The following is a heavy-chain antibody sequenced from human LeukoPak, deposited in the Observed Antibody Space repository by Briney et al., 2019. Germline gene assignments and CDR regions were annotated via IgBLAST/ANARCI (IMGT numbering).Heavy chain of an antibody. Sequence: PSETLSLTCTVSGGSISSGSYYWSWIRQPAGKGLEWIGRIYTTGSTNYNPSLKNRVTISVDTSKNQFSLKLSSVTAADTAVYYCARGGYSSSSWFDPWGQGTLVTVSS. CDR3: ARGGYSSSSWFDP. J-gene: IGHJ5*02. D-gene: IGHD6-6*01. CDR1: GGSISSGSYY. V-gene: IGHV4-61*02. CDR2: IYTTGST.